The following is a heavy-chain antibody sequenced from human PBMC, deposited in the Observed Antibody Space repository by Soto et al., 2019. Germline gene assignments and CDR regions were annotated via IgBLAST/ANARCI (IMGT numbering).Heavy chain of an antibody. D-gene: IGHD3-9*01. CDR2: ISGSGGST. CDR3: AKDLRHFDWLVSLDV. Sequence: GGSLRLSCAASGFTFSSYAMSWVRQAPGKGLEWVSAISGSGGSTYYADSVKGRFTISRDNSKSTLYLQMNSLRAEDTAVYYCAKDLRHFDWLVSLDVWGKGTTVTVSS. J-gene: IGHJ6*04. V-gene: IGHV3-23*01. CDR1: GFTFSSYA.